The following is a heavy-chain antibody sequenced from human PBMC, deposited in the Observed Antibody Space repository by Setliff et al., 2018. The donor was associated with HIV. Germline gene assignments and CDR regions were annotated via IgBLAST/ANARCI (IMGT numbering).Heavy chain of an antibody. J-gene: IGHJ6*03. Sequence: SETLSLTCTVSGGSISNYYWSWIRQSPEKGLEWIGYIHYSGSTNYNPSLKSRFTISVDTSKNQFSLKVNSVTAADTAVYYCARGARLLAGYSDRWDYYYMAVWGKGTTVTVSS. CDR3: ARGARLLAGYSDRWDYYYMAV. CDR1: GGSISNYY. V-gene: IGHV4-59*12. CDR2: IHYSGST. D-gene: IGHD6-13*01.